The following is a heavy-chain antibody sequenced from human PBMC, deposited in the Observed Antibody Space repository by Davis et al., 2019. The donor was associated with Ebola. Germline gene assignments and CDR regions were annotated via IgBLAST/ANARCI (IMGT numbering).Heavy chain of an antibody. CDR3: AREKGVNWNYEDYYYGMDV. CDR2: VYYLGTT. CDR1: GASINGYY. D-gene: IGHD1-7*01. J-gene: IGHJ6*02. V-gene: IGHV4-59*01. Sequence: SETLSLTCSVSGASINGYYWSWIRQPPGKGLEWIGYVYYLGTTSYNPSLKSRVTISVDTSQNQFSLKLSSVTAADTAVYYCAREKGVNWNYEDYYYGMDVWGQGTTVTVSS.